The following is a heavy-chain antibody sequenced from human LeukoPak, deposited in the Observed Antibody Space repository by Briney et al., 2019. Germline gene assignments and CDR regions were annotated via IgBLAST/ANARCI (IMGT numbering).Heavy chain of an antibody. D-gene: IGHD2-21*01. CDR2: IKQDGSEK. CDR1: GFTFSRYW. Sequence: PGGSLRLSCAAAGFTFSRYWMTWVRQAPGKGLEWVANIKQDGSEKSHVDSVKGRFTISRDNAENSLYLQMNSLRAEDTAVYYCARAYYWGQGTLVSVSS. V-gene: IGHV3-7*01. J-gene: IGHJ4*02. CDR3: ARAYY.